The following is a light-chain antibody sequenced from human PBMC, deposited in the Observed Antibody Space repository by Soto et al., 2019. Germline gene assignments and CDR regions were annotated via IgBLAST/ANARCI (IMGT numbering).Light chain of an antibody. CDR2: LNSDGSH. CDR3: QTWGTGIVI. V-gene: IGLV4-69*01. Sequence: QPVLTQSPSASASLGASVKLTCTLSSGHSSYAIAWHQQQPEKGPRYLMKLNSDGSHSKGDGIPDRFSGSSSGAERYLTISSILSEDEADYYCQTWGTGIVIFGGGTKLTVL. CDR1: SGHSSYA. J-gene: IGLJ2*01.